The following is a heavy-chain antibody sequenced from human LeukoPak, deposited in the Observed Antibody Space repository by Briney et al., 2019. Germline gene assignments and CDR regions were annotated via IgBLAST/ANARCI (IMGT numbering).Heavy chain of an antibody. D-gene: IGHD6-13*01. V-gene: IGHV3-7*05. Sequence: PGRSLRLSCAASGFTFSSYAMHWVRQAPGKGLEWVANIKQDASEKKYVDSVKGRFTISRDNAKNSLYLQMDSLRAEDTAVYYCVNIRAGGSDLDYWGPGTLVTVSS. CDR3: VNIRAGGSDLDY. CDR1: GFTFSSYA. CDR2: IKQDASEK. J-gene: IGHJ4*02.